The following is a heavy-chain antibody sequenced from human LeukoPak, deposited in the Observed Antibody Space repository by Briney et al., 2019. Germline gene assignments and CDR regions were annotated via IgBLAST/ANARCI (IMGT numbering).Heavy chain of an antibody. V-gene: IGHV3-30-3*01. Sequence: PGRSLILSCAASGFTFSSYAMHWVRQAPGKGLEWVAVISYDGSNKYYADSVKGRFTISRDNSKNTLYLQMNSLRAEDTAVYYRARDGEDYGSGPRGDYWGQGTLVTVSS. CDR3: ARDGEDYGSGPRGDY. CDR1: GFTFSSYA. D-gene: IGHD4-17*01. J-gene: IGHJ4*02. CDR2: ISYDGSNK.